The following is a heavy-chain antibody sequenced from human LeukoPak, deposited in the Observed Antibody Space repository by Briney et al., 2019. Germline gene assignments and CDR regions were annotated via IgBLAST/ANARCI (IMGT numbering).Heavy chain of an antibody. CDR2: ISYDGSNK. J-gene: IGHJ4*02. Sequence: GGSLRLSCAASGFSFSSYGMHRVRQAPGKGLEWVAVISYDGSNKYYADFVKGRFTISRDNSKNTLYLQMNSLRAEDTAVYYCAKDLTGYSSGWTGGYYFDYWGQGTLVTVSS. CDR1: GFSFSSYG. D-gene: IGHD6-19*01. CDR3: AKDLTGYSSGWTGGYYFDY. V-gene: IGHV3-30*18.